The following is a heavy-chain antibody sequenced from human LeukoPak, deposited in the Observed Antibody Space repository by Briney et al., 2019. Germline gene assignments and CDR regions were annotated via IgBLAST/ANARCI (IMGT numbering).Heavy chain of an antibody. V-gene: IGHV1-69*13. Sequence: GASVKVSCKASGGTFSSYAISWVRQAPGQGLEWMGGIIPIFGTANYAQKFQGRVTITADESTSTAYMELSSLRSEDTAVYYCAREYYDILTGYYNDYWGQGTLVTVSS. CDR3: AREYYDILTGYYNDY. CDR2: IIPIFGTA. CDR1: GGTFSSYA. J-gene: IGHJ4*02. D-gene: IGHD3-9*01.